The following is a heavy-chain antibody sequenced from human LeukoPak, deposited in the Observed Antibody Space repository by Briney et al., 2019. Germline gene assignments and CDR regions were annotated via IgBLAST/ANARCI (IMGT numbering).Heavy chain of an antibody. Sequence: GGSLRLSCAASGFTFSNYWMSWVRQAPGKGLEWVANIKHDGSDKYYLDSVKGRFTLSRDNAKNSLYLQMNSLRAEDTAVYYCASLKVVTGKLGSYWGQGTLVTVSS. D-gene: IGHD4-23*01. CDR3: ASLKVVTGKLGSY. V-gene: IGHV3-7*01. CDR2: IKHDGSDK. CDR1: GFTFSNYW. J-gene: IGHJ4*02.